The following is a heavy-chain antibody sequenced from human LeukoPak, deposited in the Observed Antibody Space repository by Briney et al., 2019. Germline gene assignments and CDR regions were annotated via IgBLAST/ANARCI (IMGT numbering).Heavy chain of an antibody. CDR1: GFTFSSYS. D-gene: IGHD6-13*01. J-gene: IGHJ5*02. Sequence: GGSLRLSCAASGFTFSSYSMNWVRQAPGKGLEWVSSISSSSSYIYYADSVKGRFTISRDNAKNSLYLQMNSLRAGDTAVYYCARGIAAAGTVGTWGQGTLVTVSS. V-gene: IGHV3-21*01. CDR2: ISSSSSYI. CDR3: ARGIAAAGTVGT.